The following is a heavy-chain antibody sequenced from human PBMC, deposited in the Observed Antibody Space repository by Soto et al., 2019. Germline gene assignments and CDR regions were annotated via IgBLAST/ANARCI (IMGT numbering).Heavy chain of an antibody. CDR1: GFTFTSSA. Sequence: SVKVSCKASGFTFTSSAVQWVRQARGQRLEWIGWIVVGSGNTNYAQKFQERVTITRDMSTSTAYMELSSLRSEDTAVYYCAAVPDYYDSSGPGLPWGQGTLVTVSS. D-gene: IGHD3-22*01. V-gene: IGHV1-58*01. CDR2: IVVGSGNT. CDR3: AAVPDYYDSSGPGLP. J-gene: IGHJ5*02.